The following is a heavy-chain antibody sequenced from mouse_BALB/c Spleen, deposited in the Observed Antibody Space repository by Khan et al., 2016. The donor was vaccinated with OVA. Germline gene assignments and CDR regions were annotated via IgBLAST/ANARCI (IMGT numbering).Heavy chain of an antibody. CDR2: ISSTGST. Sequence: SGPRLAHPPPSASTTRTATGYSITSEYAWNWIRQFPGNKLEWMGYISSTGSTNYNPSLKSRISITRDTSKNQFFLQLKSVTTEDTATXYYAGTHYYSNGYALDYWGRGTSVTVSS. CDR1: GYSITSEYA. CDR3: AGTHYYSNGYALDY. J-gene: IGHJ4*01. D-gene: IGHD2-5*01. V-gene: IGHV3-2*02.